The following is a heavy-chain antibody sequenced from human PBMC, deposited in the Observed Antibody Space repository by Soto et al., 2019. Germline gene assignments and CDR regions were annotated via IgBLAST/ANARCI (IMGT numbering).Heavy chain of an antibody. V-gene: IGHV4-31*03. CDR2: IYYSGST. CDR3: ARAKDTYYYDSSGYRPWYFDL. Sequence: PSETLSLTCTASGGSISSGGYYWSWIRQHPGKGLEWIGYIYYSGSTYYNPSLKSRVTISVDTSKNQFSLKLSSVTAADTAVYYCARAKDTYYYDSSGYRPWYFDLWGRGTLVTVSS. CDR1: GGSISSGGYY. D-gene: IGHD3-22*01. J-gene: IGHJ2*01.